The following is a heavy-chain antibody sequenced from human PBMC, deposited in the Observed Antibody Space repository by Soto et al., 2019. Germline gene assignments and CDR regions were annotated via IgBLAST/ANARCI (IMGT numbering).Heavy chain of an antibody. CDR2: ILSNDEK. V-gene: IGHV2-26*01. D-gene: IGHD3-9*01. Sequence: QVTLKESGPVLVKPTETLTLTCTVSGFSLSNAKMGVTWIRQPPGKALEWLAHILSNDEKSYSTSLQSRLTISKDTSKSQVVLTMSSMDPVDTGTYYCARISGYDVLTGYYRHYNPRHWFDPWGQGTLVTVSS. CDR3: ARISGYDVLTGYYRHYNPRHWFDP. J-gene: IGHJ5*02. CDR1: GFSLSNAKMG.